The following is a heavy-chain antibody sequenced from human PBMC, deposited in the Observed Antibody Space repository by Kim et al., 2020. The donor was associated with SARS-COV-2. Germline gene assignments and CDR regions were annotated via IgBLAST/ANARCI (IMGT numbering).Heavy chain of an antibody. J-gene: IGHJ5*02. CDR1: GFTFDDYV. V-gene: IGHV3-9*01. Sequence: GGSLRLSCAASGFTFDDYVMHWVRQAPGKGLEWVSGISWNSGSIGYADSVKGRFTISRDNAKNSLYLQMNSLRAEDTALYYCAKDTIKAGWFRESMFDPWGQGTLVTVSS. CDR3: AKDTIKAGWFRESMFDP. D-gene: IGHD3-10*01. CDR2: ISWNSGSI.